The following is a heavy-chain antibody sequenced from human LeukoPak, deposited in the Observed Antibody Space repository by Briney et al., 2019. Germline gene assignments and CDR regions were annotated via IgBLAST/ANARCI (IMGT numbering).Heavy chain of an antibody. Sequence: SETLSLTCTVSGGSISSYYWSWIRQPPGKGLEWIGYVYYSGSTNYNPSLKSRVTISVDTSKNQFSLKLSSVTAADTAVYYCARRHDDAFDNWGQGTMVTVSS. CDR3: ARRHDDAFDN. V-gene: IGHV4-59*08. CDR2: VYYSGST. J-gene: IGHJ3*02. CDR1: GGSISSYY.